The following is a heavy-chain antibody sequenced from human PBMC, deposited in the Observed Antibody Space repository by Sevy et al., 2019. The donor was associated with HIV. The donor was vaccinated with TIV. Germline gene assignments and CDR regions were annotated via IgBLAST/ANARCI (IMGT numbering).Heavy chain of an antibody. J-gene: IGHJ4*02. CDR3: ARVSPYGDYGGTFDY. Sequence: GGSLRLSCAASGFTFSSYAMHWVRQAPGKGLEWVAVISYDGSNKYYADSVKGRFTISRDNSKNTLYLQMNSLRAEDSAVYYCARVSPYGDYGGTFDYWGQGTLVTVSS. CDR2: ISYDGSNK. V-gene: IGHV3-30-3*01. CDR1: GFTFSSYA. D-gene: IGHD4-17*01.